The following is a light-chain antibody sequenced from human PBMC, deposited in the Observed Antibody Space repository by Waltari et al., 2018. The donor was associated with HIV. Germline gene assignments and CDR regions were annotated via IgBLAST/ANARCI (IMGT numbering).Light chain of an antibody. CDR1: NLGEKY. Sequence: SYDLTQPPSVSVSPGQTTSITCSGDNLGEKYVCLYQQKPGQSPIMIIYQDPKRPSGIPERFSGSNSGTTATLTITGTQAVDEADYYCQTWDSDNYVFGPGTKVTVL. J-gene: IGLJ1*01. CDR2: QDP. V-gene: IGLV3-1*01. CDR3: QTWDSDNYV.